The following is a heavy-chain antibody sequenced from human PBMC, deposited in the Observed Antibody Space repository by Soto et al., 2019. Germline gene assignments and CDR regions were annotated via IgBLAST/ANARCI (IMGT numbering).Heavy chain of an antibody. J-gene: IGHJ6*02. CDR3: AREETAWPLAYGLDV. D-gene: IGHD2-21*02. V-gene: IGHV3-21*01. CDR1: GFSFSTYS. Sequence: SRAASGFSFSTYSMNWVRQAPGKGLEWVSSISSRSDTYYADSVKGRFTISRDNAKNSVSLQMDSLRAEDAAVYYCAREETAWPLAYGLDVWGQGTTVTVSS. CDR2: ISSRSDT.